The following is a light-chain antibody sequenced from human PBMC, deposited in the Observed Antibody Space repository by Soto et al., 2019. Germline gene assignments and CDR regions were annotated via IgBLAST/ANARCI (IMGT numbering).Light chain of an antibody. Sequence: DIQMTQSPSSLSASVGDRFTITCRASQSIGNHLNWYRQKPGKPPDLLIYAASSLHSGVPSRFSGSGSGTEFTLTISSLQPDDFATYHCQQYNSYSWTFGQGTKVDIK. CDR2: AAS. CDR3: QQYNSYSWT. V-gene: IGKV1-17*01. J-gene: IGKJ1*01. CDR1: QSIGNH.